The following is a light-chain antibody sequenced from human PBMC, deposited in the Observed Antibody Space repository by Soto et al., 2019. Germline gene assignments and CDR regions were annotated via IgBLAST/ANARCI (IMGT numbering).Light chain of an antibody. V-gene: IGLV1-44*01. CDR3: TAWDYSLNGFV. CDR2: ISD. J-gene: IGLJ2*01. CDR1: SSNIGSNS. Sequence: QAVVTQPPSASGPPGQRVTISCSGGSSNIGSNSVSWYQQLPGTAPKLLIYISDQRPSGVPDRFSGSKSGTSASLAISGLQYEDEAEYYCTAWDYSLNGFVFGGVTKLTVL.